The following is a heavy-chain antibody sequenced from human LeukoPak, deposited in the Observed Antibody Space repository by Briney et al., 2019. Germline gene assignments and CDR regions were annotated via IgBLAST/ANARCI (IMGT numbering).Heavy chain of an antibody. CDR2: ISSSGST. Sequence: PSETLSLTCTVSGDSISSGDYYWSWIRQPAGKGLEWIGRISSSGSTNYNPSLKSRVTISVDTSKNQFSLKLTSVTAADTAVYYCARDLSGIAGYTYGRGIDYWGQGTLVTVSS. D-gene: IGHD5-18*01. V-gene: IGHV4-61*02. J-gene: IGHJ4*02. CDR3: ARDLSGIAGYTYGRGIDY. CDR1: GDSISSGDYY.